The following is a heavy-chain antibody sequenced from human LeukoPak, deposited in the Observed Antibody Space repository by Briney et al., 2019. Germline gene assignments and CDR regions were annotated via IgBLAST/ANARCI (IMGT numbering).Heavy chain of an antibody. CDR2: IIPILDIA. CDR3: ASRYSSSSGSFDY. J-gene: IGHJ4*02. Sequence: GSSVKVSCKASGGTFSSYTISWVRQAPGQGLEWMGRIIPILDIANYAQKFQGRVTITADKSTSTAYMELSSLRSEDTAVYYCASRYSSSSGSFDYWGQGTLVTVSS. CDR1: GGTFSSYT. V-gene: IGHV1-69*02. D-gene: IGHD6-6*01.